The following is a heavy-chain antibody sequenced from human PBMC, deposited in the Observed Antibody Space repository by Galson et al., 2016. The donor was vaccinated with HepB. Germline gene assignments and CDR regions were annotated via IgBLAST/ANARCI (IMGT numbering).Heavy chain of an antibody. CDR3: ARAVHGSQRTL. J-gene: IGHJ4*02. V-gene: IGHV4-34*01. Sequence: SETLSLTCVVYGESFSAYPWSWIRQSPGKGLEWIGEISQSGTTRYNPSLKSRVTISFDTSSNHSSLNLTSVAAADTAVYYFARAVHGSQRTLWGPGSLVTVSS. CDR2: ISQSGTT. D-gene: IGHD3-10*01. CDR1: GESFSAYP.